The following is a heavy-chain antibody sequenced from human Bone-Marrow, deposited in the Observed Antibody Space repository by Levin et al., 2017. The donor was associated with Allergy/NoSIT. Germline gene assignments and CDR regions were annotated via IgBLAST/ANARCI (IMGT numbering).Heavy chain of an antibody. V-gene: IGHV1-8*01. Sequence: GESLKISCKASGYTFTSYDINWVRQATGQGLEWMGWMNPNSGNTGYAQKFQGRVTMTRNTSISTAYMELSSLRSEDTAVYYCASASSGWYLGIYYYGMDGWGQGTTVTVSS. CDR2: MNPNSGNT. D-gene: IGHD6-19*01. CDR1: GYTFTSYD. J-gene: IGHJ6*02. CDR3: ASASSGWYLGIYYYGMDG.